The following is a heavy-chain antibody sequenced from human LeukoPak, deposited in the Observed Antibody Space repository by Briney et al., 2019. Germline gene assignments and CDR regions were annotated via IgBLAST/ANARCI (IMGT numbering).Heavy chain of an antibody. D-gene: IGHD4-17*01. CDR2: IYYSGST. V-gene: IGHV4-59*12. Sequence: SETLSLTCTVSGGSISTYYWSWIRQPPGKGLEYIGYIYYSGSTNYNPSLKSRVTMSLDTSKNQFSLKLSSVTAADTAVYYCARLVWDYVKSHSDYWGQGTLVTVSS. J-gene: IGHJ4*02. CDR3: ARLVWDYVKSHSDY. CDR1: GGSISTYY.